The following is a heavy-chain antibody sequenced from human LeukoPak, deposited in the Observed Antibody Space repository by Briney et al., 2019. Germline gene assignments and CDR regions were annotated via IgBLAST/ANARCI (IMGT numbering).Heavy chain of an antibody. CDR3: ARGVSYYYDSSGLPDY. Sequence: SGTLSLTCAVSGGSISSSNWWSWVRQPPGKGLEWIGEIYYSGSTYYNPSLKSRVTISVDTSKNQFSLKLSSVTAADTAVYYCARGVSYYYDSSGLPDYWGQGTLVTVSS. CDR1: GGSISSSNW. D-gene: IGHD3-22*01. V-gene: IGHV4-4*02. CDR2: IYYSGST. J-gene: IGHJ4*02.